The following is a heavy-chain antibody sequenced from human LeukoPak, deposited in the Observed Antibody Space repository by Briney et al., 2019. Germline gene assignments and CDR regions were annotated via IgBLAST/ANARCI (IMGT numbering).Heavy chain of an antibody. CDR2: MNPNSGNT. J-gene: IGHJ4*02. D-gene: IGHD5-12*01. CDR3: ARVVATIVD. V-gene: IGHV1-8*01. Sequence: ASVKVSCKASGYTFTSYDINRVRQATGQGLGWVGWMNPNSGNTGYAQKFQGRVTMTRNTSISTAYMELSSLRSEDTAVYYCARVVATIVDWGQGTLVTVSS. CDR1: GYTFTSYD.